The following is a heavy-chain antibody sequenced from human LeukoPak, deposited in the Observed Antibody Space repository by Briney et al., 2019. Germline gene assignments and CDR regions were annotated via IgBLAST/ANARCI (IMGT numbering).Heavy chain of an antibody. V-gene: IGHV3-53*04. D-gene: IGHD3-16*01. Sequence: GGSLRLSCAASGFNATSNYMSWVRQAAGKGLEWVSVIYTGGTTYYADSVKGRFTMSRHNSKNTLFLQMDSLRAEDTAVYYCARGGFYTDWFDPWGQGTLVTVSS. J-gene: IGHJ5*02. CDR3: ARGGFYTDWFDP. CDR2: IYTGGTT. CDR1: GFNATSNY.